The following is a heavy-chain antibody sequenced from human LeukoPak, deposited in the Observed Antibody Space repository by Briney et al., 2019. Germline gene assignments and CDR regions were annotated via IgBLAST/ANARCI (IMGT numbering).Heavy chain of an antibody. J-gene: IGHJ3*02. D-gene: IGHD6-19*01. CDR2: VYYSGST. CDR3: ARGAVAGGFLAFDI. CDR1: GGSISSSSYY. V-gene: IGHV4-39*01. Sequence: SETLSLTCTVSGGSISSSSYYWGWIRQPPGKGLEWIGSVYYSGSTYYNPSLKSRVTISVDTSKNQFSLKLSSVTAADTAVYYCARGAVAGGFLAFDIWGQGTMVTVSS.